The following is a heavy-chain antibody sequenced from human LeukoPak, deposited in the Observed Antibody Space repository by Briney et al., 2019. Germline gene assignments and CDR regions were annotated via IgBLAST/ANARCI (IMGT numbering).Heavy chain of an antibody. Sequence: SGRSLRHSCAASGFTFDDYAMHWVRQAPGKGLEWVSGISWNSGSIGYADSVKGRFTISRDNAKNSLYLQMNSLRAEDTALYYCAKGSDYGDYIFDYWGQGTLVTVSS. CDR1: GFTFDDYA. J-gene: IGHJ4*02. CDR2: ISWNSGSI. D-gene: IGHD4-17*01. CDR3: AKGSDYGDYIFDY. V-gene: IGHV3-9*01.